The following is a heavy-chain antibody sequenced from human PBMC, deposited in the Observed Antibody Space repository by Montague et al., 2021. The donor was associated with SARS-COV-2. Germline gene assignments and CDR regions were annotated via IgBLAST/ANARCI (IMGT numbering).Heavy chain of an antibody. D-gene: IGHD2-21*01. Sequence: TLSLTCTVSGGSISSSSYYWGWIRQHPGKGLEWIGYIYYSGSTYYNPSLKSRVTISVGTSKNQFSLKLSSVTAADTAVYYCARAFVVVIAIDAFDIWGQGTMVTVSS. V-gene: IGHV4-31*03. J-gene: IGHJ3*02. CDR3: ARAFVVVIAIDAFDI. CDR1: GGSISSSSYY. CDR2: IYYSGST.